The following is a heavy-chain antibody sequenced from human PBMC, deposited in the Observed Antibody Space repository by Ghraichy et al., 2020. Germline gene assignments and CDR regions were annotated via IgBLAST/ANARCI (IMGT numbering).Heavy chain of an antibody. CDR3: ARDELGPIDYYGMDV. Sequence: GESLNISCAASGFTFSDYYMSWIRQAPGKGLEWVSYISSSGSTIYYADSVKGRFTISRDNAKNSLYLQMNSLRAEDTAVYYCARDELGPIDYYGMDVWGQGTTVTVSS. J-gene: IGHJ6*02. V-gene: IGHV3-11*04. CDR1: GFTFSDYY. D-gene: IGHD7-27*01. CDR2: ISSSGSTI.